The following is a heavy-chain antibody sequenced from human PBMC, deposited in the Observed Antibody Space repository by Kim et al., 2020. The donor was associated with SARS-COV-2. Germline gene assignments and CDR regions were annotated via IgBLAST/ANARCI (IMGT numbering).Heavy chain of an antibody. CDR1: GGSISGDY. CDR3: ARDRGRGGGLDY. Sequence: SETLSLTCTVSGGSISGDYWSWIRQPPGKGLEWIAYIYYKGNSNYNPSLKSRVTISVDTSKNQFSLKLTSVTAADTALYFCARDRGRGGGLDYWGQGALVTVSS. J-gene: IGHJ4*02. D-gene: IGHD3-16*01. V-gene: IGHV4-59*13. CDR2: IYYKGNS.